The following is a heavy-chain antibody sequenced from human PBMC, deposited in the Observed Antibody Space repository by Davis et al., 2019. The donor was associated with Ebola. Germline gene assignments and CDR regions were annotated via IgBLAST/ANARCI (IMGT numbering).Heavy chain of an antibody. V-gene: IGHV4-59*08. D-gene: IGHD5-18*01. J-gene: IGHJ5*02. CDR3: ARGGYGYSSSPGASFDP. CDR1: GGSIGIYY. Sequence: SETLSLTCTVSGGSIGIYYWNWIRQSPGKGLEWIGYIYYSGSTKYSPSLESRVSMSVDTSKNQLSLKLSSVTAADTGVYYCARGGYGYSSSPGASFDPWGQGTLVTVSS. CDR2: IYYSGST.